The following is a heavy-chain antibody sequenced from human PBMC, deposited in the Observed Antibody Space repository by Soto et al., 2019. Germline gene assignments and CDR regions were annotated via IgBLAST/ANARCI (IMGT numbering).Heavy chain of an antibody. D-gene: IGHD6-19*01. Sequence: SQILSLTCAISGDSVSSNSAAWNWIRQSPSRGLEWLGRTYYRSKWYNDYAVSVKSRITINPDTSKNQFSLQLNSVTPEDTAVYYRARDDSAVAGTPPYYYYYYGMDVWGQGTTVTSP. CDR2: TYYRSKWYN. CDR1: GDSVSSNSAA. V-gene: IGHV6-1*01. J-gene: IGHJ6*02. CDR3: ARDDSAVAGTPPYYYYYYGMDV.